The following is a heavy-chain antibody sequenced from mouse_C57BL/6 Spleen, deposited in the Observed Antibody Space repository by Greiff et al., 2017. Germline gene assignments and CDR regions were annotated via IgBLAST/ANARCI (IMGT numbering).Heavy chain of an antibody. CDR3: ARDYRYFDY. CDR1: GYTFTDYY. Sequence: EVQLQQSGPELVKPGASVKISCKASGYTFTDYYMNWVKQSHGKSLEWIGDINPNNGGTSYNQKFKGKATLTVDTSSSTAYMELRSLTSEDSAVYYCARDYRYFDYWGQGTTLTVSS. CDR2: INPNNGGT. D-gene: IGHD5-5*01. V-gene: IGHV1-26*01. J-gene: IGHJ2*01.